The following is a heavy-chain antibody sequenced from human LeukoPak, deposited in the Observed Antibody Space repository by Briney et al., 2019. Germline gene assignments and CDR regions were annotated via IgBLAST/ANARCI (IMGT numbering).Heavy chain of an antibody. V-gene: IGHV3-74*01. Sequence: PGGSLRLSCAASGFIFSDHWMHWVRQAPGKGLVWLSRINNDGSSTIYADSVKGRFTFSRDNAENTLFLEMSSLRDEDTAVYYCAKDSAYYWFDYWGQGTLVTVSS. D-gene: IGHD3-9*01. J-gene: IGHJ4*02. CDR3: AKDSAYYWFDY. CDR1: GFIFSDHW. CDR2: INNDGSST.